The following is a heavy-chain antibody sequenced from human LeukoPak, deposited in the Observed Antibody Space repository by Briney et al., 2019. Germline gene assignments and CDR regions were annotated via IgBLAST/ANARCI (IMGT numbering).Heavy chain of an antibody. CDR2: INDVSSHI. CDR3: ARDSTYYLRYGYFDS. CDR1: GFIFSSYW. D-gene: IGHD3-22*01. J-gene: IGHJ4*02. Sequence: GGSLRLSCAASGFIFSSYWMSWVRQAPGKGLEWVSSINDVSSHIYYADSVKGRFTISRNNANNSVSLQMNNLRAEDTAVYYCARDSTYYLRYGYFDSWGQGILVTVSS. V-gene: IGHV3-21*06.